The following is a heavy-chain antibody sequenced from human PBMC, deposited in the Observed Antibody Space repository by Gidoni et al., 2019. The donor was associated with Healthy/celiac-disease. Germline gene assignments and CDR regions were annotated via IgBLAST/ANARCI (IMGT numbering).Heavy chain of an antibody. CDR3: AKPQGRSMITFGFDAFDI. V-gene: IGHV3-23*01. CDR1: GFTFSSYA. D-gene: IGHD3-16*01. J-gene: IGHJ3*02. CDR2: ISGSGGST. Sequence: EVQLLESGGGLVQPGGSLRLSCAASGFTFSSYAMSWVRQAPGKGLEWVSAISGSGGSTYYADSVKGRFTISRDNSKNTLYLQMNSLRAEDTAVYYCAKPQGRSMITFGFDAFDIWGQGTMVTVSS.